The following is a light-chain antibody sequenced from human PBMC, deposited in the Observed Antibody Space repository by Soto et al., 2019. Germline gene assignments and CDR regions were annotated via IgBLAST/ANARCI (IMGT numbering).Light chain of an antibody. CDR2: DAS. J-gene: IGKJ1*01. CDR1: QSVSSN. CDR3: QQFHYWWT. Sequence: EIVFTQSPATLSLSPGERATLSCRASQSVSSNYLAWYQQKRGQAPRLLIYDASTRATGIPARFSGSGSGAEFTLTISSLQSEDFAFYYCQQFHYWWTFGQGTKVDIK. V-gene: IGKV3-15*01.